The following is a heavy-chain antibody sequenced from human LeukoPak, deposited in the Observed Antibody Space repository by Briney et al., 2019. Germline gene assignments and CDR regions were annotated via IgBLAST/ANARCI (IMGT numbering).Heavy chain of an antibody. CDR2: IYSDNT. CDR1: GFTVSSNS. CDR3: AKDGNWARFEN. Sequence: PGGSLRLSCTVSGFTVSSNSMSWVRQAPGKGLEWVSFIYSDNTHYSDSVKGRFTISRDNSKNMLYLQMNSPRAEDTAAYYCAKDGNWARFENWGQGTLVTVSS. J-gene: IGHJ4*02. D-gene: IGHD7-27*01. V-gene: IGHV3-53*01.